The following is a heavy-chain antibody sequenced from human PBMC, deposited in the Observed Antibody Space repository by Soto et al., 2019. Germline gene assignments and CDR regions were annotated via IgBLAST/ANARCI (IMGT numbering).Heavy chain of an antibody. CDR2: ISGSGGST. V-gene: IGHV3-23*01. Sequence: GGSLRLSCAASGFTFSSYAMSWVRQAPGKGLEWVSAISGSGGSTYYADSVKGRFTISRDNSKNTLYLQMNSLRAEDTAVYYCNLDQAAAGTGEWFDPWGQGTLV. CDR3: NLDQAAAGTGEWFDP. J-gene: IGHJ5*02. D-gene: IGHD6-19*01. CDR1: GFTFSSYA.